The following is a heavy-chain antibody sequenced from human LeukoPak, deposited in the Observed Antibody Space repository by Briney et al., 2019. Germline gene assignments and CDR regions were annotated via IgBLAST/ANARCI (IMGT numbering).Heavy chain of an antibody. CDR3: AGGYNWGVFDY. Sequence: SETLSLTCTVSGGSISSSSYYWGWIRQPPGKGLEWIGSINYSGSTYYNPSLKSRVTISVDTSKNQFSLKLSSVTAADTAVYYCAGGYNWGVFDYWGQGTLVTVSS. J-gene: IGHJ4*02. V-gene: IGHV4-39*01. CDR1: GGSISSSSYY. D-gene: IGHD5-24*01. CDR2: INYSGST.